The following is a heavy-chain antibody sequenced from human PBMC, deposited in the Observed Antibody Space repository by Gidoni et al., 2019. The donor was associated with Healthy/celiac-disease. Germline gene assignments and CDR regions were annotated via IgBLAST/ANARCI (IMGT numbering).Heavy chain of an antibody. CDR1: GFTFSSYG. CDR2: ISYDGSNK. J-gene: IGHJ4*02. V-gene: IGHV3-30*18. D-gene: IGHD4-17*01. CDR3: AKGGDDYGDFSFFDY. Sequence: QVQLVESGGGVVQPGRSLRLSCAASGFTFSSYGMHWVRQAPGKGLEWVAVISYDGSNKYYADSVKGRFTISRDNSKNTLYLQMNSLRAEDTAVYYCAKGGDDYGDFSFFDYWGQGTLVTVSS.